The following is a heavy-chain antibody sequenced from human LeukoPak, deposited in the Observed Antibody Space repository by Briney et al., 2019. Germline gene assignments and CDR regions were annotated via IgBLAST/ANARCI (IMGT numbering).Heavy chain of an antibody. D-gene: IGHD1-26*01. Sequence: GSLRLSCAASGFTFSSYAMSWVRQPPGKGLEWIGEINHSGSTNYNPSLKSRVTISVDTSKNQFSLKLSSVTAADTAVYYCARVSVGALDYWGQGTLVTVSS. CDR2: INHSGST. CDR1: GFTFSSYA. CDR3: ARVSVGALDY. J-gene: IGHJ4*02. V-gene: IGHV4-34*01.